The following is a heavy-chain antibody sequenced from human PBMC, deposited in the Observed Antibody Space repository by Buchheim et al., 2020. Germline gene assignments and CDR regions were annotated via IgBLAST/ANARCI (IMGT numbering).Heavy chain of an antibody. CDR1: GFTFSSYS. J-gene: IGHJ4*02. CDR3: ARDYGGNYPPFDY. D-gene: IGHD1-26*01. Sequence: VQLVESGGGLVKPGGSLRLSCGASGFTFSSYSMNWVRQAPGKGLEWVSSISTSSSYRHYADSVKGRFSISRDNAKNSVYLQMSSLRPEDTAVYYCARDYGGNYPPFDYWGQGSL. V-gene: IGHV3-21*01. CDR2: ISTSSSYR.